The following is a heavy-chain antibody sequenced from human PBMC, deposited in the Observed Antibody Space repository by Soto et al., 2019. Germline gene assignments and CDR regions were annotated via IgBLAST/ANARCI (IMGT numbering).Heavy chain of an antibody. CDR2: IYPSDSTA. V-gene: IGHV5-51*01. J-gene: IGHJ5*02. CDR3: ARHGFYGDYSSNYFDP. CDR1: GYSFTNYW. D-gene: IGHD4-17*01. Sequence: PGESLQISCTGSGYSFTNYWIAWMRQMPGEGLEYMGIIYPSDSTARYSPSFQGQVTFSVDKSISTAYLQWNSLKASDTAMYYCARHGFYGDYSSNYFDPWGQGTLVTVSS.